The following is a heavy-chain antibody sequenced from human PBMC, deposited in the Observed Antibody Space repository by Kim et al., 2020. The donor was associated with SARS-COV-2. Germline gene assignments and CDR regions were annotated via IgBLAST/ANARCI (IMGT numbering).Heavy chain of an antibody. J-gene: IGHJ4*02. Sequence: WGSLRLSCEASGFTFSSHAMHWVRQAPGKGLEWVAFIWYDGSHTYYGDAVKGRFTISRDNSKNTLYLQMNSLGAEDTAVYYFAKRAAAGWYVLDYWGQ. CDR3: AKRAAAGWYVLDY. V-gene: IGHV3-30*02. CDR2: IWYDGSHT. CDR1: GFTFSSHA. D-gene: IGHD6-13*01.